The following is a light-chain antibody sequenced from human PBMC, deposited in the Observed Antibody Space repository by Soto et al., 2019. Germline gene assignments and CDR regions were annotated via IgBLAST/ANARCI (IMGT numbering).Light chain of an antibody. J-gene: IGLJ2*01. V-gene: IGLV2-11*01. CDR3: CSYAGNVVV. CDR2: DVS. CDR1: SSDVGGYNY. Sequence: QSALTQPRSVSGSPGQSVTISCTGTSSDVGGYNYVSWYQQHPGKAPKLMIYDVSKRPSGVPDRFSGSKSGNTASLTISGRQAEDEADYYCCSYAGNVVVFGGGIKLTVL.